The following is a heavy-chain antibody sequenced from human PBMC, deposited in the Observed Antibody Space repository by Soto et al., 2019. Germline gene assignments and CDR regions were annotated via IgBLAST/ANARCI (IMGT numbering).Heavy chain of an antibody. CDR2: IIPIFGTA. Sequence: QVQLVQSGAEVKKPGSSVKVSCKASGGTFSSYAISWVRQAPGQGLEWMGGIIPIFGTANYAQKFQGRVTITADESTSTAYMELSSLRSEDTAMYYCARGEGDGSGSYPYYYYGMDVWGQGTTVTVSS. CDR1: GGTFSSYA. D-gene: IGHD3-10*01. V-gene: IGHV1-69*01. J-gene: IGHJ6*02. CDR3: ARGEGDGSGSYPYYYYGMDV.